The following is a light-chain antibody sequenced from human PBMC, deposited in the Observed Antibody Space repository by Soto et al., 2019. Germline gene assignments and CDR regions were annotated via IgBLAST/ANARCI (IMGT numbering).Light chain of an antibody. CDR2: VAS. V-gene: IGKV3-20*01. Sequence: EIVLTQSPDTLSLSPGERATLSCRASQSASSNNLAWYQHKPGQPPRLLIYVASRRATGIPDRFSGSGSGSESTLTITRLEPEDLAVYYCQHHGSGPWTFGQGTKVEIK. CDR3: QHHGSGPWT. CDR1: QSASSNN. J-gene: IGKJ1*01.